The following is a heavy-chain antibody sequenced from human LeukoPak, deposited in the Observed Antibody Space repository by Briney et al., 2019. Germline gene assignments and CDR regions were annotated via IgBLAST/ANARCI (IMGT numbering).Heavy chain of an antibody. CDR2: IKSKTDGGTT. D-gene: IGHD6-19*01. Sequence: GGSLRLSCAASGFTFSNAWMSWVRQAPGKGLEWVGPIKSKTDGGTTDYAAPVKGRFTISRDDSKNTLYLQMNSLQTEDTAVYYCTTDGSGWANGMDVWGQGTTVTVSS. J-gene: IGHJ6*02. V-gene: IGHV3-15*01. CDR3: TTDGSGWANGMDV. CDR1: GFTFSNAW.